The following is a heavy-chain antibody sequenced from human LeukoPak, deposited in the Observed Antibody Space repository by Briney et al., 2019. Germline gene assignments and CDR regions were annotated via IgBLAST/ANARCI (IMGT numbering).Heavy chain of an antibody. Sequence: GGSLRLSCAASGFTFSSYSMDWVRQAPGKGLEWVSVIYSGGSTYYADSVKGRFTISRDNSKNTLYLQMNSLRAEDTAVYYCARESPSIAAAGSDAFDIWGQGTMVTVSS. CDR3: ARESPSIAAAGSDAFDI. CDR1: GFTFSSYS. V-gene: IGHV3-66*01. J-gene: IGHJ3*02. D-gene: IGHD6-13*01. CDR2: IYSGGST.